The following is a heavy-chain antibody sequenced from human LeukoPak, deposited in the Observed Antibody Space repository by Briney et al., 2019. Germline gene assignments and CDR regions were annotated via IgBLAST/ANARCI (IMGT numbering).Heavy chain of an antibody. V-gene: IGHV4-59*01. Sequence: PSETLSLTCTVSGGSISSYYWSWIRQPPGKRLEWIGYIYYSGTTSYNPSLKSRVTISVDTSKNQFSLKLSSVTAADTAVYYCARQVGDDWFDPWGQGTLVTVSS. CDR3: ARQVGDDWFDP. CDR2: IYYSGTT. J-gene: IGHJ5*02. CDR1: GGSISSYY. D-gene: IGHD2-2*01.